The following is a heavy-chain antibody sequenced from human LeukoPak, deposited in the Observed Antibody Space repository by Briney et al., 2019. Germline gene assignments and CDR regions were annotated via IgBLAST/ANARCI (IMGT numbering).Heavy chain of an antibody. D-gene: IGHD6-13*01. CDR3: AASAAPYYYYYYYMDV. CDR2: IIPIFGTA. Sequence: ASVKVSCKASGGTFSSYAISWVRQAPGQGLEWMGGIIPIFGTANYAQKFQGRVTIITDESTSTAYMELSSLRSEDTAVYYCAASAAPYYYYYYYMDVWGKGTTVTVSS. CDR1: GGTFSSYA. V-gene: IGHV1-69*05. J-gene: IGHJ6*03.